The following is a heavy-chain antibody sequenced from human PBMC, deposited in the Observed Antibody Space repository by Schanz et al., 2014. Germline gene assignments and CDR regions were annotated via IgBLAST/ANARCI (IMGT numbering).Heavy chain of an antibody. CDR2: IKQDGSEK. J-gene: IGHJ4*02. Sequence: ETQVVESGGGSVQPGGSLRVSCAASGFTFSNYWMSWVRQAPGKGLEWVANIKQDGSEKFYVDSVKGRFTISRDNAKNALYLQMNSLRAEDTAVYYCAKGRMTATNFFDSWGQGTLVTVSS. CDR1: GFTFSNYW. V-gene: IGHV3-7*01. CDR3: AKGRMTATNFFDS. D-gene: IGHD1-7*01.